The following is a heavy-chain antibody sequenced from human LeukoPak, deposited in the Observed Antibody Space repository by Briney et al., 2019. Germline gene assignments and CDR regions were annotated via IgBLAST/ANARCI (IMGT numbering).Heavy chain of an antibody. D-gene: IGHD4-17*01. CDR2: ISSSSSYI. CDR3: ARDLPTVTTLLPSLSYFDY. Sequence: GGSLRLSCAASGFTFSSYNMNWVRRAPGKGLESVSSISSSSSYIYYADSVKGRFTISRDNAKNSLFLQMNSLRAEDTAMYYCARDLPTVTTLLPSLSYFDYWGQGTLVTVSS. J-gene: IGHJ4*02. CDR1: GFTFSSYN. V-gene: IGHV3-21*01.